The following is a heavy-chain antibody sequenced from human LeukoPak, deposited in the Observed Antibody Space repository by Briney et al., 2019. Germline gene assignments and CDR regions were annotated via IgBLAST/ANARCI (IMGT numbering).Heavy chain of an antibody. CDR3: ARVLLTYYYDSSSDY. V-gene: IGHV3-30-3*01. D-gene: IGHD3-22*01. CDR2: ISYDGSNK. CDR1: GFTFSSYA. J-gene: IGHJ4*02. Sequence: GGSLRLSCAASGFTFSSYAMRWVRQAPGKGLEWVAVISYDGSNKYYADSVKGRFTISRDNSKNTLYLQMNSLRAEDTAVYYCARVLLTYYYDSSSDYWGQGTLVTVSS.